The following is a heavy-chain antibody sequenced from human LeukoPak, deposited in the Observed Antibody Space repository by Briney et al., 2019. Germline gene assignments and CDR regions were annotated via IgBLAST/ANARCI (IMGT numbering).Heavy chain of an antibody. J-gene: IGHJ4*02. CDR1: GFTFSSYA. CDR2: ISGSGGST. V-gene: IGHV3-23*01. Sequence: GGSLRLSCAASGFTFSSYAMSWVRQAPGKGLEWVSAISGSGGSTYYADSVKGRFTISRDNSKNTLYLQMNSLRAVDTAVYYCAKHSSSWYQPYFDYWGQGTLVTVSS. D-gene: IGHD6-13*01. CDR3: AKHSSSWYQPYFDY.